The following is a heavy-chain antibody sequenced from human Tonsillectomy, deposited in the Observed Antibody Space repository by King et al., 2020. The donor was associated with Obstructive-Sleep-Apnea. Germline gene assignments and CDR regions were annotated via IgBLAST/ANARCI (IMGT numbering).Heavy chain of an antibody. CDR2: LSWDGGSS. J-gene: IGHJ6*02. V-gene: IGHV3-43*01. Sequence: EVQLVESGGVVVQSGGSLRLSCAASGFNFNDYTMHWVRQAPGKGLEWVSLLSWDGGSSYYADSVKGRFTISRDNSKNSLYLQMNSLTTEDSALYYCVRVGYFEWWGPPTGMDVWGRGTTVTVSS. CDR3: VRVGYFEWWGPPTGMDV. CDR1: GFNFNDYT. D-gene: IGHD3-9*01.